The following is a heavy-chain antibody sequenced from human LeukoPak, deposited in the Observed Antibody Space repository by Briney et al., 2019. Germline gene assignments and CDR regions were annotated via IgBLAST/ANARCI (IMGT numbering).Heavy chain of an antibody. CDR3: ARDTATMGYYYGMDV. CDR1: GGSISSGSYY. D-gene: IGHD2-15*01. CDR2: IYTSGST. V-gene: IGHV4-61*02. Sequence: SETLSLTCTVSGGSISSGSYYWSWIRQPAGKGLEWIGRIYTSGSTNYNPSLKSRDTISVDTSKNQFSLKLSSVTAADTAVYYCARDTATMGYYYGMDVWGQGTTVTVSS. J-gene: IGHJ6*02.